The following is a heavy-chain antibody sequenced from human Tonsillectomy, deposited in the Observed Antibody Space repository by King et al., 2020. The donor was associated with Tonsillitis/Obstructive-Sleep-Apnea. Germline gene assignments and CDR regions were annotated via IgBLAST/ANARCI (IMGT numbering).Heavy chain of an antibody. CDR1: GGSFSGYY. Sequence: VQLQQWGAGLLKPSETLSLTCAVYGGSFSGYYWNWIRQPPGKGLEWIGDINHSGSTNQNPSLKSRVTISVDTSQNQFSLKLRSVTAADTAVYYCARGREGITADGPFDYWGQGTLVTVSS. V-gene: IGHV4-34*01. J-gene: IGHJ4*02. D-gene: IGHD6-13*01. CDR3: ARGREGITADGPFDY. CDR2: INHSGST.